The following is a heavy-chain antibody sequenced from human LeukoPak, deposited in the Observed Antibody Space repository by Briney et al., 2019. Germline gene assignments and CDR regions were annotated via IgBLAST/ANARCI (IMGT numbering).Heavy chain of an antibody. J-gene: IGHJ6*02. D-gene: IGHD1-26*01. V-gene: IGHV3-23*01. CDR3: AKNRGAYGMDV. CDR1: GFSFSNYA. Sequence: GGSLRLSCVSSGFSFSNYAMSWVRQAPGKGLEWVSAISGSGGSTYYADSVKGRFTISRDNSKNTLYLQMNSLRAEDTAVYYCAKNRGAYGMDVWGQGTTVTVSS. CDR2: ISGSGGST.